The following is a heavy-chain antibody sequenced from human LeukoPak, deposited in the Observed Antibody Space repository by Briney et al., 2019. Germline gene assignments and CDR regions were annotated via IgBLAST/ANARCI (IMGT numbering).Heavy chain of an antibody. J-gene: IGHJ4*02. Sequence: GGSLRLSCAASGFTFNTYWMSWVRQAPGKGLEWVANINPDGSEKSYVGSVKGRLTISRDNAKNSLFLHVNSLRAADTAVYCCARGTGIYYIYWGQGTLVTVSS. D-gene: IGHD1-26*01. CDR1: GFTFNTYW. CDR3: ARGTGIYYIY. CDR2: INPDGSEK. V-gene: IGHV3-7*01.